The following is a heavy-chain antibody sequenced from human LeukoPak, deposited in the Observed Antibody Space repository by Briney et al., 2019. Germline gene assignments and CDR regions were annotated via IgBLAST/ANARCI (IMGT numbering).Heavy chain of an antibody. Sequence: PSETLSLTCTVSGGSISSHYWSWIRQPPGKGLEWIGYIYYSGSTNCNPSLKSRVTISVDTSKNQFSLKLSSVTAADTAVYYCAAYTIIPSYYYMDVWGKGTTVTVSS. D-gene: IGHD3-9*01. J-gene: IGHJ6*03. CDR2: IYYSGST. CDR3: AAYTIIPSYYYMDV. CDR1: GGSISSHY. V-gene: IGHV4-59*11.